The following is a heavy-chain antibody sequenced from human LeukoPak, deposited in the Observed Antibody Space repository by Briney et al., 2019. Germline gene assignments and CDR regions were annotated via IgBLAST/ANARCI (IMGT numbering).Heavy chain of an antibody. Sequence: PGGSLRLSCAASGFIFSSYGMHWVRQAPGKGLEWVAVIWYDGRNKYYADSVKGRFTISRDNSKNTLYLQMNSLRAEDTAVYYCARDTNLYGGPRASGGCDYWGRGTLVTVSS. V-gene: IGHV3-33*01. CDR3: ARDTNLYGGPRASGGCDY. CDR1: GFIFSSYG. CDR2: IWYDGRNK. D-gene: IGHD4-23*01. J-gene: IGHJ4*02.